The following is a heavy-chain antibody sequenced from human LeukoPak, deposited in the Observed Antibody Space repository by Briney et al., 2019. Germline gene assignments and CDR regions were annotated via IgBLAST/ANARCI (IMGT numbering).Heavy chain of an antibody. J-gene: IGHJ4*02. CDR3: SRDLRGRDDY. Sequence: PGGSLRLSCAASGFTFSSYWMHWVRQAPGKGLVWVSRINTGGSTTDYADSVKGRFTISRDNAKNTLYLQMNSLRAEDTAVYYCSRDLRGRDDYCGQGILVIVSS. CDR2: INTGGSTT. V-gene: IGHV3-74*01. D-gene: IGHD5-24*01. CDR1: GFTFSSYW.